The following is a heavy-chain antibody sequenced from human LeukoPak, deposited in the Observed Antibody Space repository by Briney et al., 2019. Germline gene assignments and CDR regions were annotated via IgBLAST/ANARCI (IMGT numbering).Heavy chain of an antibody. V-gene: IGHV3-43D*03. D-gene: IGHD6-19*01. CDR1: GFKFDDYA. CDR2: ISWDGGVT. Sequence: PGGSLRLSCAASGFKFDDYAMHWVRQAPGKGLEWVSLISWDGGVTYYTDSVKGRFTISRDNSKNTLYLQMNSLRAEDTAVYYCAKDGVQQWLVGGGIDYWGQGTLVTVSS. CDR3: AKDGVQQWLVGGGIDY. J-gene: IGHJ4*02.